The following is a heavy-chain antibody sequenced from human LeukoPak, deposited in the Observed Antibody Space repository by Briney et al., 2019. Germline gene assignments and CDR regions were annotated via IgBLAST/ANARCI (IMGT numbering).Heavy chain of an antibody. CDR1: GYTFTSYG. CDR2: ISVYNGNT. J-gene: IGHJ4*02. Sequence: GASVKVSCKASGYTFTSYGISWVRQAPGQGLEWMGWISVYNGNTNYAQKLQGRVTMTTDTSTSTAYMELRSLRSDDTAVYYCARDLDIVGAISFDYWGQGTLVTVSS. V-gene: IGHV1-18*01. D-gene: IGHD1-26*01. CDR3: ARDLDIVGAISFDY.